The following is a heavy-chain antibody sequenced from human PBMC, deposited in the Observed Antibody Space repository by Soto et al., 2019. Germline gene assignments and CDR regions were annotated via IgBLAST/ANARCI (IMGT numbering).Heavy chain of an antibody. CDR1: GDTFNFYT. V-gene: IGHV1-69*02. CDR3: VTNYGPGSTAFDY. CDR2: TIPMLGMA. D-gene: IGHD3-10*01. Sequence: QVQLVQSGAEVKKPGSSVKVSCTASGDTFNFYTISWVRQAPGQGLEWMGRTIPMLGMADYPHKFQGRVTISADKSTTTPNMTLPRLRSDNTAVYYCVTNYGPGSTAFDYWGQGTLVTVS. J-gene: IGHJ4*02.